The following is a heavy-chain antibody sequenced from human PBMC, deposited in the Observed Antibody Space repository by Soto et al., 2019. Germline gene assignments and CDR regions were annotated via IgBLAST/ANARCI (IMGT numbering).Heavy chain of an antibody. CDR3: ARGRACSGVSCYTVMGY. V-gene: IGHV3-48*02. D-gene: IGHD2-15*01. Sequence: EVQLVESGGGLVQPGGSLRLSCAASGFTFSSYSMNWVRQAPGKGLEWVSYISSSSSTIYYADSVKGRLTISRDNAKNSLYLQMNSLRDEDTAVYYCARGRACSGVSCYTVMGYWGQGTLVTLSS. CDR1: GFTFSSYS. CDR2: ISSSSSTI. J-gene: IGHJ4*02.